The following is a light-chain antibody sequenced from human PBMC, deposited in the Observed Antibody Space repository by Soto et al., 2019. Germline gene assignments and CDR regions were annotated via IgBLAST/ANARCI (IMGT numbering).Light chain of an antibody. Sequence: EIVMTQSPATLSVSPGERATLSCRASQSVSSNLAWYQQKPGQAPRLLIYGASTRATGIPARFSGSGSGTEFTLTISSLRSEDFAVYYCQQYNNWSSTFGQGTRLEIK. V-gene: IGKV3-15*01. J-gene: IGKJ5*01. CDR3: QQYNNWSST. CDR2: GAS. CDR1: QSVSSN.